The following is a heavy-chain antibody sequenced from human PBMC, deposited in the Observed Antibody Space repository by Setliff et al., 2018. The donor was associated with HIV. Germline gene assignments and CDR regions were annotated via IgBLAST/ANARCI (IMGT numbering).Heavy chain of an antibody. CDR3: ARGGLGVVGAIDY. D-gene: IGHD2-15*01. CDR2: IIHSGGT. V-gene: IGHV4-34*01. CDR1: GGSFRGYY. Sequence: PSETLSLTCAVYGGSFRGYYWTWIRQPPGRGLEWIGEIIHSGGTNYNRSLKSRVTILVDTSKNQFSLNLSSVTVADTAVYYCARGGLGVVGAIDYWSQGTLVTVSS. J-gene: IGHJ4*02.